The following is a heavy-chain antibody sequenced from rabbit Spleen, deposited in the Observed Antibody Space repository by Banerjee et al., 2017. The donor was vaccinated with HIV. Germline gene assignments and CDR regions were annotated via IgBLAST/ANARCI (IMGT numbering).Heavy chain of an antibody. CDR3: ARDAAGAGGRYAARLNL. CDR2: IDTNDGDT. D-gene: IGHD8-1*01. Sequence: QEQLVESGGDLVKPGGTLTLTCTVSGFSFSSNWICWVRQAPGKGLEWIACIDTNDGDTYYASWAKGRFTISKTSSTTVTLQMTSLTAADTATYFCARDAAGAGGRYAARLNLWGQGTLVTVS. V-gene: IGHV1S45*01. CDR1: GFSFSSNW. J-gene: IGHJ4*01.